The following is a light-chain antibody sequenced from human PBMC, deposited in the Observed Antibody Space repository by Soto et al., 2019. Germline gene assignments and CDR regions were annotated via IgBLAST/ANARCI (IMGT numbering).Light chain of an antibody. J-gene: IGKJ2*01. V-gene: IGKV1-39*01. Sequence: DIQMTQSPSSLSASVGDRVTITCRASQTIGANLNWYRQKLGKAPTLLIYDASTLQSGVPSRFSGLGSGTDFALTITSLQPADSATYYCQQSYTTVYTFGQGTKVEIK. CDR3: QQSYTTVYT. CDR2: DAS. CDR1: QTIGAN.